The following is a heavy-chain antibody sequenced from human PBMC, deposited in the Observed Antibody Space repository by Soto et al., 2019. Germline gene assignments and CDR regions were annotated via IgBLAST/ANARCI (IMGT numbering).Heavy chain of an antibody. CDR2: INAGNGNT. V-gene: IGHV1-3*01. Sequence: ASVKVSCKASGYTFTSYAMHWVRQAPGQRLEWMGWINAGNGNTKYSQKFQGRVTITRDTSASTAYMELNSLKTEDTAVYYCTTQYSSGWYVAFDIWGQGTMVTVSS. CDR1: GYTFTSYA. CDR3: TTQYSSGWYVAFDI. J-gene: IGHJ3*02. D-gene: IGHD6-19*01.